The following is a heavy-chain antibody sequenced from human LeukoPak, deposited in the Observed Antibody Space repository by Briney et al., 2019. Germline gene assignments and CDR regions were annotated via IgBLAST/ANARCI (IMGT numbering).Heavy chain of an antibody. J-gene: IGHJ4*02. CDR3: ARALSRDSSGYYYS. D-gene: IGHD3-22*01. Sequence: GGSLRLSCAASGFTFSSYSIDWVRQAPGKGLEWLSYISSSSSYIYYADSVKGRFTISRDNAKNSLYLQMNSLRAEDTAVYYCARALSRDSSGYYYSWGQGTLVTVSS. CDR2: ISSSSSYI. CDR1: GFTFSSYS. V-gene: IGHV3-21*05.